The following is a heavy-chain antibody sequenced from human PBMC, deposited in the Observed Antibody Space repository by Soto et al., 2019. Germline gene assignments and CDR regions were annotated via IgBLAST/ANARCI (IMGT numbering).Heavy chain of an antibody. CDR2: ISYDGSNK. J-gene: IGHJ6*02. CDR1: GFTFSSYA. CDR3: ARDYYYYGMDV. V-gene: IGHV3-30-3*01. Sequence: GSLRLSCAASGFTFSSYAMHWVRQAPGKGLEWVAVISYDGSNKYYADSVKGRFTISRDNSKNTPYLQMNSLRAEDTAVYYCARDYYYYGMDVWGQGTTVTVSS.